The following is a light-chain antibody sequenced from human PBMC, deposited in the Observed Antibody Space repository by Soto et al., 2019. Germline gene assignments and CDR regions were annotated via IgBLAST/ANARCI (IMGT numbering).Light chain of an antibody. CDR2: GAS. CDR3: QQADSFPLS. Sequence: EIVLTQSPGTLSLSPGGRAPLSCRASQSVSSTYVAWDQQKPGQAPRLLIYGASSRATGIPDRFRGSGSGTDFTLTISRLEPEDFATYYCQQADSFPLSFGGGTKVEI. J-gene: IGKJ4*01. CDR1: QSVSSTY. V-gene: IGKV3-20*01.